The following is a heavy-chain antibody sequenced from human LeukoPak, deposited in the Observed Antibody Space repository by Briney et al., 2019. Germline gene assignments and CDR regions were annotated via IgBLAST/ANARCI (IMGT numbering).Heavy chain of an antibody. V-gene: IGHV1-46*01. CDR3: ARGQQLVPRRYYFDY. D-gene: IGHD6-13*01. CDR2: INPSGGST. Sequence: ASVKVSCKASGYTFTSYYMHWVRQAPGQGLEWMGIINPSGGSTSHAQKFQGRVTMTRDTSTSTVYMEVSSLRSEDTAFYYCARGQQLVPRRYYFDYWGQGTLVTVSS. J-gene: IGHJ4*02. CDR1: GYTFTSYY.